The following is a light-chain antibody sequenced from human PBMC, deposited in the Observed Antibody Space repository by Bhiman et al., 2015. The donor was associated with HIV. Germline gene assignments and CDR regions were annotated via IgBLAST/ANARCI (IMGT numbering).Light chain of an antibody. CDR1: ALPQQY. CDR3: RSADSPGTYRWL. CDR2: KDS. V-gene: IGLV3-25*03. Sequence: SYELTQPPSVSVSPGQTARIPCSGDALPQQYAYWYQQKAGQAPVLAIYKDSERPSGIPERFSGSSSGTTVTLTISRVQAEDEADYFCRSADSPGTYRWLFGGGTKLTVL. J-gene: IGLJ3*02.